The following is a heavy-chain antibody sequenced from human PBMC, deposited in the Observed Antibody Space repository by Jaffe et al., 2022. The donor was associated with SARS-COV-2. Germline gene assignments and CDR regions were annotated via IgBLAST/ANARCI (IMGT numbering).Heavy chain of an antibody. CDR1: GFTFSDYT. CDR2: FSYYAGKT. D-gene: IGHD6-25*01. CDR3: VMDLLNAQRRDY. Sequence: EVQLLESGGDLVQSGGSLRLSCVGSGFTFSDYTMSWVRQTPGKGLEWVSSFSYYAGKTFYADSVKGRFTISRDNSKSTVFLQMDSLRAEDTAVYFCVMDLLNAQRRDYWGQGTLVTVSS. V-gene: IGHV3-23*01. J-gene: IGHJ4*02.